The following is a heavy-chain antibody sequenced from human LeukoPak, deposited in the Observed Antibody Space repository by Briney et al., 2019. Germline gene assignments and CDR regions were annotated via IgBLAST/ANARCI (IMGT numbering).Heavy chain of an antibody. D-gene: IGHD3-9*01. CDR3: TXXXXDYDXXTGLXHYXMDV. V-gene: IGHV3-9*01. J-gene: IGHJ6*02. Sequence: QPGGSLRLSCAASGFTFDDYAMHWVRQAPGKGLEWVSGXXXNXGSMDYADSVKGRFTISRDNAKNTLYLQMNTLRVEDTAVYYXTXXXXDYDXXTGLXHYXMDVWGQGTTVTVSS. CDR2: XXXNXGSM. CDR1: GFTFDDYA.